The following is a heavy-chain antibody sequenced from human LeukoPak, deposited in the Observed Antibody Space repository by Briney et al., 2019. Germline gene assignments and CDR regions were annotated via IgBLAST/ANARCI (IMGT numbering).Heavy chain of an antibody. J-gene: IGHJ6*03. V-gene: IGHV4-34*01. D-gene: IGHD4-11*01. CDR3: ARRAVTPVYYYYYMDV. CDR2: INHSGST. Sequence: SETLSLTCAVYGGSFSGYYWSWIRQPPGKGLEWIGEINHSGSTNYNPSLKSRVTISVDTSKNQFSLKLSSVTAADTAVYYCARRAVTPVYYYYYMDVWGKGTTVTVSS. CDR1: GGSFSGYY.